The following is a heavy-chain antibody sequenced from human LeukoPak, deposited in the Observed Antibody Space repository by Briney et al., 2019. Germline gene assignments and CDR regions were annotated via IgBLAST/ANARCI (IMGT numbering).Heavy chain of an antibody. D-gene: IGHD3-22*01. CDR3: ASLTMIVVP. Sequence: SETLSLACAVYGGSFSGYYWSWIRQPPGKGLEWIGEINHSGSTNYNPSLKSRVTISVDTSKNQFSLKLSSVTAADTAVYFCASLTMIVVPWGQGTLVTVSS. J-gene: IGHJ5*02. CDR1: GGSFSGYY. V-gene: IGHV4-34*01. CDR2: INHSGST.